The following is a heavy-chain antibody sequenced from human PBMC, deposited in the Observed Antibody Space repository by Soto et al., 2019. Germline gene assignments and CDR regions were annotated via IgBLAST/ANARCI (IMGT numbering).Heavy chain of an antibody. V-gene: IGHV1-2*02. J-gene: IGHJ6*02. CDR2: INPNSGGT. CDR3: AREGLNSSLTNYYGMDV. CDR1: GYTFTGYY. D-gene: IGHD1-20*01. Sequence: QVQLVQSGAEVKKPGASVKVSCKASGYTFTGYYMHWVRQAPGQGLEWMGWINPNSGGTNYAQKFQGRVTMTRDTSTSTVYMELSSLRSEDTAVYYCAREGLNSSLTNYYGMDVWGQGTTVTVSS.